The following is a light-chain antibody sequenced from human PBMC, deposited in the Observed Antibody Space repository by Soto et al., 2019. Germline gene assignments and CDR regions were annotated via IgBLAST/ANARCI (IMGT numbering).Light chain of an antibody. CDR1: SSDVGSYNL. Sequence: QSALTQPASVSGSPGQSITMSCTGTSSDVGSYNLVSWYQQHPGKAPKLMIYEVSKRPSGVSDRFSGSKSGNTASLTISGLQAEHEAHYYCCSFSRSNNSLVFGGGTKLTVL. CDR3: CSFSRSNNSLV. V-gene: IGLV2-23*02. CDR2: EVS. J-gene: IGLJ3*02.